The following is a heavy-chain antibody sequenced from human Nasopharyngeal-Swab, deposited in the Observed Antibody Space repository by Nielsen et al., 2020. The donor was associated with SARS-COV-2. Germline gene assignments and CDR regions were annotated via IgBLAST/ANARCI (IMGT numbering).Heavy chain of an antibody. J-gene: IGHJ6*02. Sequence: GESLKISCAASGFTFSSYAMHWVRQAPDKGLEWVAVISYDGSKKYYADSVKGRFTISRDNSKNTLYLQMNSLRAEDTAVYYCARDQGSSWYTYYYYYGMDVWGQGTTVTVSS. CDR1: GFTFSSYA. CDR2: ISYDGSKK. D-gene: IGHD6-13*01. V-gene: IGHV3-30-3*01. CDR3: ARDQGSSWYTYYYYYGMDV.